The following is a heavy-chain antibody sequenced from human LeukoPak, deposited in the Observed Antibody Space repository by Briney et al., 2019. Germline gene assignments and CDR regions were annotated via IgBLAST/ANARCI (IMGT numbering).Heavy chain of an antibody. D-gene: IGHD2-15*01. CDR3: AKGDCCGPSGDP. CDR1: GFTIDDYA. CDR2: ISWNSGSI. Sequence: QPGGSLRLSCAASGFTIDDYAMHWVRQAPGKGLEWVSGISWNSGSIGYADSVKGRFTISRDNAKNSLYLQMNSLRAEDTALYYCAKGDCCGPSGDPWGQGTLVTVSS. V-gene: IGHV3-9*01. J-gene: IGHJ5*02.